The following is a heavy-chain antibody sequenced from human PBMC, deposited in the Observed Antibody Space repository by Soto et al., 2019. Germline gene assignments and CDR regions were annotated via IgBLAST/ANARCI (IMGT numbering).Heavy chain of an antibody. CDR3: AKTHYFDSSGYYYGFDY. Sequence: GGSLRLSCAASGFTFSSYAMIWVRQAPGKGLEWVSAISGSGGSTYYADSVKGRFTISRDNSKNTLYLQMNSLRAEDTAVYYCAKTHYFDSSGYYYGFDYWGQGTLVTVSS. D-gene: IGHD3-22*01. V-gene: IGHV3-23*01. CDR1: GFTFSSYA. CDR2: ISGSGGST. J-gene: IGHJ4*02.